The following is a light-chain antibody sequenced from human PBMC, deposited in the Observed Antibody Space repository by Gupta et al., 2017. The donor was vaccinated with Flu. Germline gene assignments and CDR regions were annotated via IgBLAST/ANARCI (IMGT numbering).Light chain of an antibody. CDR3: AQYDNWPPYT. CDR2: RAS. CDR1: QSVSTN. Sequence: ETVMTQSPATLSVSPGERATLSCKASQSVSTNLAWYQQRPGQTPRLLIYRASNRATGVPARFSGTGYGTEFTLTISSRQSEDFAVYYCAQYDNWPPYTFGQGTKMEIK. J-gene: IGKJ2*01. V-gene: IGKV3-15*01.